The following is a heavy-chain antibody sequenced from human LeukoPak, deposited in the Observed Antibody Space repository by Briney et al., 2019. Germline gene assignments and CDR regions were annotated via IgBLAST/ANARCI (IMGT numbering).Heavy chain of an antibody. CDR3: ASFLHYCSGGRCYQGGFDY. J-gene: IGHJ4*02. D-gene: IGHD2-15*01. Sequence: SETLSLTCAVYGGSFSGYYWSWIRQPPGKGLEWIGEINHSGSTNYNPSLKSRVTISVDTSKNQSSLKLSSVTAADTAVYYCASFLHYCSGGRCYQGGFDYWGQGTLVTVSS. CDR2: INHSGST. V-gene: IGHV4-34*01. CDR1: GGSFSGYY.